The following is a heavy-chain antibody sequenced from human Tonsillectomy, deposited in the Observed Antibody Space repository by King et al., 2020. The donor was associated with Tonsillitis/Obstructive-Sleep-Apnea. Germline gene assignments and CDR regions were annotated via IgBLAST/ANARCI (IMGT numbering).Heavy chain of an antibody. J-gene: IGHJ3*02. Sequence: QLQESGPGLVKPSETLSLTCTVSGGSISSYYWSWIRQPPGKGLACIGYIYSTGSANYNPSLKSRVTISVDTSKNQFSLKLSSVTAADTAICYCAREGAVMNAFDIWGQGTMVTVSS. D-gene: IGHD2-8*01. CDR2: IYSTGSA. V-gene: IGHV4-59*01. CDR1: GGSISSYY. CDR3: AREGAVMNAFDI.